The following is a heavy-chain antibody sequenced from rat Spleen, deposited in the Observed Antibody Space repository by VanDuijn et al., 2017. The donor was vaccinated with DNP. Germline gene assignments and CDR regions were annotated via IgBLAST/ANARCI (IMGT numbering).Heavy chain of an antibody. CDR3: AREGYYAMDA. V-gene: IGHV1-43*01. J-gene: IGHJ4*01. CDR1: GYTFTNYY. Sequence: QVQLQQSGAELAKPGSSVKISCKASGYTFTNYYIGWIKQTTGQGLEYIGYINKGSGGTNYNEKFKDKATLTVDKASSTAFMQLSSLTPDDSAVFYCAREGYYAMDAWGQGTSVTVSS. CDR2: INKGSGGT. D-gene: IGHD1-11*01.